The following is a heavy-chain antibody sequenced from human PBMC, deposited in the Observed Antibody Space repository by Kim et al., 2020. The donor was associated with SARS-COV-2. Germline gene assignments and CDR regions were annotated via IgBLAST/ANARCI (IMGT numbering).Heavy chain of an antibody. CDR1: GFTFSSYA. CDR3: AKGILEWLPGNWFDP. J-gene: IGHJ5*02. V-gene: IGHV3-23*01. CDR2: ISGSGGSA. Sequence: GGSLRLSCAASGFTFSSYAMSWVRQAPEKGLEWVSVISGSGGSAYYADSVKGRFTISRDNSKNTLYLQMNSLGADDTAVYYCAKGILEWLPGNWFDPWGQGTLV. D-gene: IGHD3-3*01.